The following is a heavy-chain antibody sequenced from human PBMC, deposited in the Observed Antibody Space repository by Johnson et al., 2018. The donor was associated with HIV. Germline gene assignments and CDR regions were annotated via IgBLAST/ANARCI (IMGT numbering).Heavy chain of an antibody. CDR2: LFSGGSI. Sequence: EVQLVESGGGLVQPGGSLRLSCAASGFTVSSYYMSWVRQAPGKGLEWVSVLFSGGSIYFADSVKGRFTISRDNSKNTLYLQMNSLRAEDTAVYYCARACRDGYTCDAFDIWCQGTMVTVSS. J-gene: IGHJ3*02. D-gene: IGHD5-24*01. V-gene: IGHV3-66*01. CDR3: ARACRDGYTCDAFDI. CDR1: GFTVSSYY.